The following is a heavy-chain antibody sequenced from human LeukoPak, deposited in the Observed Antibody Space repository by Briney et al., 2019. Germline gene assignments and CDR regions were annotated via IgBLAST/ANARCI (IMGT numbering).Heavy chain of an antibody. CDR1: GGSFSGYY. D-gene: IGHD3-3*01. Sequence: PSETLSLTCAVYGGSFSGYYWGWIRQPPGKGLEWVGSIYYSGSTYYNPSLKSRVTISVDTSKNQFSLKLSSVPAADTAVYYCARTVLEWLLWGWFDPWGQGTLVTVSS. CDR3: ARTVLEWLLWGWFDP. V-gene: IGHV4-39*01. J-gene: IGHJ5*02. CDR2: IYYSGST.